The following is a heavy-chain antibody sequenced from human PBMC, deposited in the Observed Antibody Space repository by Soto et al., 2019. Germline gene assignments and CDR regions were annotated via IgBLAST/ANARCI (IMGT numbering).Heavy chain of an antibody. D-gene: IGHD3-22*01. CDR3: TREGDGSGFFSDF. J-gene: IGHJ4*02. Sequence: GGSLRLSCAASGFTFTTYAMNWVRQAPGKGLEWVSFISGRSNTIYYADSVKGRFTISRDNAKNSLYLLMNSLRAEDTAVYYCTREGDGSGFFSDFWGQGALVTVSS. V-gene: IGHV3-48*01. CDR2: ISGRSNTI. CDR1: GFTFTTYA.